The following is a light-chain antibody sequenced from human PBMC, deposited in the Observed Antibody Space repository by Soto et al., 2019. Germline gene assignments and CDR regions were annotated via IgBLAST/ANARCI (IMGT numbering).Light chain of an antibody. CDR3: QQHGTSPIT. CDR1: QSVSSSS. V-gene: IGKV3-20*01. J-gene: IGKJ5*01. CDR2: DAS. Sequence: EIVLTQSPATLSLSPGERATLSCRASQSVSSSSLAWYQQKRGQAPRLLIHDASSRATGIPDRFSGSGSGTDFTLTISRLEPEDFAVYYCQQHGTSPITFGQGTRLEIK.